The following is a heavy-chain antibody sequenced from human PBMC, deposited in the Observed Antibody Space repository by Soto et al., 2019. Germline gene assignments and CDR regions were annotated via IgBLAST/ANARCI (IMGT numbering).Heavy chain of an antibody. V-gene: IGHV3-23*01. Sequence: PGGSLRLSCAASGFTFSNYVMSWVRQAPGKGLEWVSSISNSGGGTYYADSVRGRFTISRDNSKNTLYLQMNSLRAEDTSVYYCARDSHYGSGPFDYWGQGTLVTVSS. J-gene: IGHJ4*02. CDR2: ISNSGGGT. CDR1: GFTFSNYV. CDR3: ARDSHYGSGPFDY. D-gene: IGHD3-10*01.